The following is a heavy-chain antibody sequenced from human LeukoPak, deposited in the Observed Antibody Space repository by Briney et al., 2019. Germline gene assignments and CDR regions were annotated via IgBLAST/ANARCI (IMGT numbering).Heavy chain of an antibody. CDR2: IRYDGSNK. Sequence: GGSLRLSCAASGFTLSSYGMHWVRQAPGKGLEWVAFIRYDGSNKYYADSVKGRFTISRDNSKNTQYLQMNSLRVEDTAVYYCAKDSRRWKTYYYESSGLYYFAYWGQGTLVTVSS. V-gene: IGHV3-30*02. J-gene: IGHJ4*02. CDR3: AKDSRRWKTYYYESSGLYYFAY. CDR1: GFTLSSYG. D-gene: IGHD3-22*01.